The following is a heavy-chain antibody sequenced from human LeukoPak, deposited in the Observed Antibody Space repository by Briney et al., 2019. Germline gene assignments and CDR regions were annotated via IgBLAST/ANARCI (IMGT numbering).Heavy chain of an antibody. CDR2: IYSGGST. V-gene: IGHV3-53*01. CDR1: GFTVSSSY. J-gene: IGHJ4*02. Sequence: PGGSLRLSCAASGFTVSSSYMSWVRQAPGKGLEWVSVIYSGGSTYYADSVKGRFTIYRDNSKNTLYLQMNSLRAEDTAVYYCARARYYYDTSGYYYWGQGTLVTVPP. CDR3: ARARYYYDTSGYYY. D-gene: IGHD3-22*01.